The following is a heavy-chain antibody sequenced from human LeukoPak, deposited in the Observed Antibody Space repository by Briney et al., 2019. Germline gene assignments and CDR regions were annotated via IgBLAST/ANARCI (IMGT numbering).Heavy chain of an antibody. V-gene: IGHV3-66*02. Sequence: GGSLRLSCAASGFTVSGNYMSWVRQAPGKGLDCISVIYTGGKTYFADSVKGRFTISRDNSKNSLYLQMNCLRPEDTAVYYCARVEMATSVFEYWGQGTLVTVSS. CDR3: ARVEMATSVFEY. J-gene: IGHJ4*02. CDR1: GFTVSGNY. CDR2: IYTGGKT. D-gene: IGHD5-24*01.